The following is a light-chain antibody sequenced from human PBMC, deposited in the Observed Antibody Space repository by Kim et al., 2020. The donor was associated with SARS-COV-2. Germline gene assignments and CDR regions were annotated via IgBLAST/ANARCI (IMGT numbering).Light chain of an antibody. Sequence: QTVVTQEPSLSVSPGGTVTLTCGLSSGSVSTNSYASWFQQTPGQSPRTLIYSTDSRSSGVPDRFSGSILGNKAALTITGAQADDESDYYCVLYIGSGISVFGGGTQLTVL. CDR1: SGSVSTNSY. CDR2: STD. CDR3: VLYIGSGISV. J-gene: IGLJ3*02. V-gene: IGLV8-61*01.